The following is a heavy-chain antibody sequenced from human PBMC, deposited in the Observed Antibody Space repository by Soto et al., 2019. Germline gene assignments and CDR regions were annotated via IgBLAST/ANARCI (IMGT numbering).Heavy chain of an antibody. D-gene: IGHD3-3*01. CDR1: GYSITNNG. J-gene: IGHJ6*02. V-gene: IGHV3-33*01. CDR3: ARSDEIFGVVIKPAYYYYGMDV. Sequence: GGSLRLSCAASGYSITNNGMHWVRQAPGKGLEWVALIWAHGTDQYYADSVKGRFTVSRDTSTNTLYLQMNSLRAEDTAVYYCARSDEIFGVVIKPAYYYYGMDVWGQGTTVTVSS. CDR2: IWAHGTDQ.